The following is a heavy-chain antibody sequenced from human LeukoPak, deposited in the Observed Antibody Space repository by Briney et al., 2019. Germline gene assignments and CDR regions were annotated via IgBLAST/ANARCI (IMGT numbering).Heavy chain of an antibody. J-gene: IGHJ4*02. V-gene: IGHV3-66*01. CDR1: GFTFSRYT. Sequence: PGGSLRLSCAASGFTFSRYTMNWVRQAPGKGLEWVSVIYSGGSTYYADSVKGRFTISRDNSKNTLYLQMNSLRAEDTAVYYCARDRGDGDYWGQGTLVTVSS. CDR2: IYSGGST. D-gene: IGHD3-10*01. CDR3: ARDRGDGDY.